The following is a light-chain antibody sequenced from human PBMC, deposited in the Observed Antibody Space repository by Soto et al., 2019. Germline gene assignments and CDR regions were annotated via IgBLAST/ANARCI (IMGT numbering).Light chain of an antibody. CDR2: DTS. J-gene: IGKJ4*01. Sequence: ESVMTQSPATLSVSHGEGATLSFSASQGIGDTLAWYQQKPVQTPRLLIYDTSIRATGVPARFSGSRSGAEFTLTISSLQSEDFAVDYCQHYVNWPLTFGGGTKVDIK. CDR1: QGIGDT. V-gene: IGKV3-15*01. CDR3: QHYVNWPLT.